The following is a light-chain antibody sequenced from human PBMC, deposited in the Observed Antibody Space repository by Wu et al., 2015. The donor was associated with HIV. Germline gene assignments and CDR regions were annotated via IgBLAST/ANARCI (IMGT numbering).Light chain of an antibody. CDR3: HQYGHTPIT. J-gene: IGKJ5*01. CDR1: QSVSSN. CDR2: GAS. V-gene: IGKV3-15*01. Sequence: EIVMTQSPATLSVSPGERATLSCRASQSVSSNLAWYQQKPGQAPRLLMYGASTRATGIPARFSGSGSGTEFTLTISSLQSEDFAVYYCHQYGHTPITFGQGTRLEIK.